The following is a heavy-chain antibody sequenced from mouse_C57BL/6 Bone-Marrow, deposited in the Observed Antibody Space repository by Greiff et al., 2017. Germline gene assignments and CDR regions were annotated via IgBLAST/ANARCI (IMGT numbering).Heavy chain of an antibody. CDR3: ARGWLLFDY. V-gene: IGHV1-55*01. J-gene: IGHJ2*01. CDR1: GYTFTSYW. Sequence: VQLVESGAELVKPGASVKMSCKASGYTFTSYWITWVKQRPGQGLEWIGDVYPGSGSTNYNEKFKSKATLTVDTSSSTAYMQLSSLTSEDSAVYYCARGWLLFDYWGQGTTLTVSS. CDR2: VYPGSGST. D-gene: IGHD2-3*01.